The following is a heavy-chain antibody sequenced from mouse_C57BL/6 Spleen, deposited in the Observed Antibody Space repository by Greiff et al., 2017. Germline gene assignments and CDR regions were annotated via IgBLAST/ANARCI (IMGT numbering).Heavy chain of an antibody. Sequence: QVQLQQSGTELVKPGASVKLSCKASGYTFTSYWMHWVKQRPGQGLEWIGNINPSNGGPNYNEKFKSKATLTVDKSSSTAYMQLSSLTSEDSAVYYCARDYGNYGGAMDYWGQGTSVTVSS. J-gene: IGHJ4*01. CDR2: INPSNGGP. CDR1: GYTFTSYW. V-gene: IGHV1-53*01. CDR3: ARDYGNYGGAMDY. D-gene: IGHD2-1*01.